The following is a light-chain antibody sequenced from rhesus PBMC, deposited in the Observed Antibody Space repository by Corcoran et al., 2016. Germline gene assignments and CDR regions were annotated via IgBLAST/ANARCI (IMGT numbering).Light chain of an antibody. CDR3: QQYSNWPRT. V-gene: IGKV3-42*03. CDR2: GAS. Sequence: EIVLTQSPATLSLSPGERATLSCRASQSVSSSLAWYQQKPEKAPRLLIYGASSRATGIPDRFSGSGSGTAVTRTISSLEPEDFACYYCQQYSNWPRTFGQGTKVEIK. CDR1: QSVSSS. J-gene: IGKJ1*01.